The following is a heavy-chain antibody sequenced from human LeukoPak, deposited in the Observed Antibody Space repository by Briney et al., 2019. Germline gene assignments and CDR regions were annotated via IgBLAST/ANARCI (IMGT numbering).Heavy chain of an antibody. V-gene: IGHV1-8*01. CDR3: AREYQLPSYYYYGMDV. CDR2: MNPNNGNT. D-gene: IGHD2-2*01. CDR1: GYTFTSYD. J-gene: IGHJ6*02. Sequence: GASVKVSCKASGYTFTSYDINWVRQATGQGLEWMGWMNPNNGNTGYAQKFQGRVTMTRNTSISTAYMELRSLRSDDTAVYYCAREYQLPSYYYYGMDVWGQGTTVTVSS.